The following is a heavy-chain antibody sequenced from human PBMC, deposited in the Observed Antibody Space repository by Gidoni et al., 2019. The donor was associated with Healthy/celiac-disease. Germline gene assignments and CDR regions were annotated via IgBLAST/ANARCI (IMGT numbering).Heavy chain of an antibody. V-gene: IGHV4-39*01. J-gene: IGHJ6*03. Sequence: QLQLQESGPGLVKPSETLSLTGTVSGGSISSSSYYWGLIRQPPGKGLEWIGSLYYSGSTYYNPSLKSRVTISVDTSKNQFSLKLSSVTAAYTAVYYCARHLGSSGYYYYYMDVWGKGTTVTVSS. CDR1: GGSISSSSYY. D-gene: IGHD6-19*01. CDR3: ARHLGSSGYYYYYMDV. CDR2: LYYSGST.